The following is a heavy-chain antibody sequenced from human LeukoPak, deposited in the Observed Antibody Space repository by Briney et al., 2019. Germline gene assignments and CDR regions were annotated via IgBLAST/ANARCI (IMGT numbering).Heavy chain of an antibody. V-gene: IGHV3-21*04. CDR2: ISSSSSYI. CDR3: ARALTVGVIKPHDAFDI. J-gene: IGHJ3*02. Sequence: GGSLRLSCAASGFTFSSYSMNWVRQAPGKGLEWVSSISSSSSYIYYADSVKGRFTISRDNAKNSLYLQMNSLRAEDTAVYYCARALTVGVIKPHDAFDIWGQGTMVTVSS. D-gene: IGHD3-3*01. CDR1: GFTFSSYS.